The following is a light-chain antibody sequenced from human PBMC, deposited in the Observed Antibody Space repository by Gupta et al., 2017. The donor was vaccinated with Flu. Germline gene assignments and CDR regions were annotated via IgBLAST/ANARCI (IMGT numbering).Light chain of an antibody. CDR1: SYDIGAYKF. CDR2: EVN. Sequence: SALIQLPSASGSPGQSVAISCTGTSYDIGAYKFVTWYQQHPGKAPKLVLYEVNKRPSGVPDRFSGARSGNAASLTVSGLQADDEAVYFCSAYAGNQNVLFGGGTKLTV. V-gene: IGLV2-8*01. J-gene: IGLJ2*01. CDR3: SAYAGNQNVL.